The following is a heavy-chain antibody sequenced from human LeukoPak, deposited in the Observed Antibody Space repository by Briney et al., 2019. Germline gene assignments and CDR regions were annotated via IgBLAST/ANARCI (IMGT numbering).Heavy chain of an antibody. CDR1: GGSFSGYY. CDR2: INHSGST. J-gene: IGHJ5*02. Sequence: PSETLSLTCAVYGGSFSGYYWSWIRQPPGKGLEWIGEINHSGSTNYNPSLKSRVTISVDTSKNQFSLKLSSVTAADTAVYYCARGAGYYYDSSGYLPRYNWFDPWGQGTLVTVSS. V-gene: IGHV4-34*01. D-gene: IGHD3-22*01. CDR3: ARGAGYYYDSSGYLPRYNWFDP.